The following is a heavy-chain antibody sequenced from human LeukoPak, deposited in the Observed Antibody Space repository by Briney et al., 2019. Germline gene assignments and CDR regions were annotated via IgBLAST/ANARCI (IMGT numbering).Heavy chain of an antibody. V-gene: IGHV3-66*01. CDR1: GFTVSSNY. J-gene: IGHJ6*02. D-gene: IGHD3-10*01. Sequence: GGSLRLSCAASGFTVSSNYMSWVRQAPGKGLEWVSVIYSGGSTYYADSVKGRFTISRDNSKNTLYLQMNSLRAEDTAVYYCARDPYYYGSGTYGMDVWGQGTTVTVSS. CDR3: ARDPYYYGSGTYGMDV. CDR2: IYSGGST.